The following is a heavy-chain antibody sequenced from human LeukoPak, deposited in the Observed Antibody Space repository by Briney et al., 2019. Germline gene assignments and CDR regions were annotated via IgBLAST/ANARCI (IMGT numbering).Heavy chain of an antibody. J-gene: IGHJ4*02. CDR3: ARVRYFDSTVDY. D-gene: IGHD3-9*01. CDR2: INPNTGGT. Sequence: ASVKVSCKASGYTFTGYYIHWVRQAPGQGLEWMGWINPNTGGTNYAQKFQGWVTMTRDTSISTAYMELSRLRSDDTAIYYCARVRYFDSTVDYWGQGTLVTVSS. V-gene: IGHV1-2*04. CDR1: GYTFTGYY.